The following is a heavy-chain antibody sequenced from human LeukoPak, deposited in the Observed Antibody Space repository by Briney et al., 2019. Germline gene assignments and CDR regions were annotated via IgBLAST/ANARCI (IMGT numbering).Heavy chain of an antibody. V-gene: IGHV3-33*01. D-gene: IGHD4-23*01. CDR3: ARGNSDAFDI. Sequence: GRSLRLSCAASGFTFSNYAMHWVRQAPGKGLEWMEIIWYDGSYKYYADSVKGRFTISRDNSKNTLYLQVNSLTAEDAAVYYCARGNSDAFDIWGHGTMVTVSS. CDR2: IWYDGSYK. CDR1: GFTFSNYA. J-gene: IGHJ3*02.